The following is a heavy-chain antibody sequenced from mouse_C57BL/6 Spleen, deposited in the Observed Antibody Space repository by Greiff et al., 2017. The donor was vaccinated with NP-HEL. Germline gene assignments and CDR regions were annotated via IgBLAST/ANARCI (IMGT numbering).Heavy chain of an antibody. CDR1: GYTFTSYW. V-gene: IGHV1-53*01. CDR3: ARGYYYGSFPDYPVDY. J-gene: IGHJ4*01. D-gene: IGHD1-1*01. Sequence: QVQLQQPGTELVKPGASVKLSCKASGYTFTSYWMHWVKQRPGQGLEWIGNINPSNGGTNYNEKFKSKATLTVDKSSSTAYMQLSSLTSEDSAVYYCARGYYYGSFPDYPVDYWGQGTSVTVSS. CDR2: INPSNGGT.